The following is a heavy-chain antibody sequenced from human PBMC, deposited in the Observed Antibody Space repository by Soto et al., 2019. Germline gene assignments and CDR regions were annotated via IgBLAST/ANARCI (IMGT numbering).Heavy chain of an antibody. Sequence: QVKVVESGGGVVQPGRSLRLSCAASGFTFSNYGMHWVRQAPGKGLEWLAAIWYDGVNQHYADSVKGRFSTSRDNSKNTAYLQINSLRAEDTAVYYCARDQGEIVAAPTDNNGLSNRPDSWGQGTLVTVSS. V-gene: IGHV3-33*01. D-gene: IGHD5-12*01. CDR2: IWYDGVNQ. CDR1: GFTFSNYG. J-gene: IGHJ5*01. CDR3: ARDQGEIVAAPTDNNGLSNRPDS.